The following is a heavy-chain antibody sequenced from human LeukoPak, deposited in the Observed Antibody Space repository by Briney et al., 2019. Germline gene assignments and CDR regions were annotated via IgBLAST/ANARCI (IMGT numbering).Heavy chain of an antibody. J-gene: IGHJ4*02. Sequence: GGSLRLSCAASGFTFSSYAMSWVRQAPGKGLEWVSAISGSGGSTYYADSVKGRFTISRDNAKNSLYLQMNSLRAEDTAVYYCARGRWLENGDFDYWGQGTLVTVSS. CDR2: ISGSGGST. CDR1: GFTFSSYA. CDR3: ARGRWLENGDFDY. V-gene: IGHV3-23*01. D-gene: IGHD5-18*01.